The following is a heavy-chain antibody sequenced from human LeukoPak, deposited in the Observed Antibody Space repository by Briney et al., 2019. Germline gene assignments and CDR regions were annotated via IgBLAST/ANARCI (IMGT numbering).Heavy chain of an antibody. CDR2: ISSSSSYV. D-gene: IGHD3-10*01. Sequence: PGGSLRLSCAASGFTFSSYSMNWVRQAPGKGLEWVSSISSSSSYVYYADSVKGRFTISRDNAKNSLYLQMNSLRAEDTTVYYCARGGPGSYSAADYWGQGTLVTVSS. J-gene: IGHJ4*02. V-gene: IGHV3-21*01. CDR1: GFTFSSYS. CDR3: ARGGPGSYSAADY.